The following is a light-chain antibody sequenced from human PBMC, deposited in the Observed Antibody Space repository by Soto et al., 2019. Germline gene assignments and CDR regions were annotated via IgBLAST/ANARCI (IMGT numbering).Light chain of an antibody. V-gene: IGLV2-11*01. CDR1: RSDVGGYKY. CDR3: CSYGGGRTPLG. Sequence: QSVLTQPRSVYGSPGQSGTISCTGSRSDVGGYKYVSWYQQFPGKAPKLIIYDVAKRPSGVPGRFSGSKSGNTASLTISGLQAEDEADYYCCSYGGGRTPLGFGGGTKVTVL. J-gene: IGLJ2*01. CDR2: DVA.